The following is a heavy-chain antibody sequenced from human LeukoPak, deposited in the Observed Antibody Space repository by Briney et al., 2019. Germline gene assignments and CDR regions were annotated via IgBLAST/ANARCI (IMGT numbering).Heavy chain of an antibody. J-gene: IGHJ4*02. CDR2: VDPEDGET. CDR1: GYTFTNYY. D-gene: IGHD3-16*01. Sequence: ASVKVSCKASGYTFTNYYMHWVQQAPGKGLEWMGRVDPEDGETIYSEKFQDRVTITADTSTDTAYMELSSLRPEDTAVYYGGTGGGGEGGYGGGYWGQGTLVTVSS. V-gene: IGHV1-69-2*01. CDR3: GTGGGGEGGYGGGY.